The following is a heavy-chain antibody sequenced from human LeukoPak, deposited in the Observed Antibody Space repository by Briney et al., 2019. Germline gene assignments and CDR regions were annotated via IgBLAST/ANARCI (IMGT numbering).Heavy chain of an antibody. CDR2: ISASGGET. Sequence: PGGSLRLSCAASGFTFSSYGIHWVRQAPGKGLEWVSGISASGGETWYPDSVKGRFTISRDNSKNTLFLQMNSLRVEDTAIYYCAKDAAGPEYWGQGTLVTVSS. J-gene: IGHJ4*02. D-gene: IGHD6-13*01. CDR1: GFTFSSYG. V-gene: IGHV3-23*01. CDR3: AKDAAGPEY.